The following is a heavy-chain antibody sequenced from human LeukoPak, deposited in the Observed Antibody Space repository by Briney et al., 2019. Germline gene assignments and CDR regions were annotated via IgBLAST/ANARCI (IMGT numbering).Heavy chain of an antibody. Sequence: GSLRLSCTASGFVFRNNAMHWVRQAPGRGLEWVADIWNDGNNKYYADSVRGRFTISRDNSKNTLYLQMNSLRVDDTARYYCARDTSSYPQFDDWGQGTLVTVSS. D-gene: IGHD3-16*02. CDR2: IWNDGNNK. CDR3: ARDTSSYPQFDD. J-gene: IGHJ4*02. V-gene: IGHV3-33*01. CDR1: GFVFRNNA.